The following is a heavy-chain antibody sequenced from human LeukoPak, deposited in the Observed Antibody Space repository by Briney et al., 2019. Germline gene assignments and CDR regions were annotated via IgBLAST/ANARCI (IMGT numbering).Heavy chain of an antibody. CDR2: ISSSRSNK. Sequence: GESLRLSCAASGFTFSSYRMHWVRQAPGKGLEWVSSISSSRSNKYYADSVEGRFTFSGDNAKNTLYIEMNSLRAEDTAVYYCARSTSYSGAVGAPDNGFDIWGQGTMVTVS. V-gene: IGHV3-21*01. J-gene: IGHJ3*02. CDR1: GFTFSSYR. D-gene: IGHD6-13*01. CDR3: ARSTSYSGAVGAPDNGFDI.